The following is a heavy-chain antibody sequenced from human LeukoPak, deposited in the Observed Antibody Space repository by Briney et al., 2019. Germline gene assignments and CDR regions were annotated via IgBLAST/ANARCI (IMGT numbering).Heavy chain of an antibody. J-gene: IGHJ5*02. CDR2: INNSGST. D-gene: IGHD3-3*01. V-gene: IGHV4-34*01. Sequence: SETLSLTCAVYGGSFSGYYWSWIRQPPGKGLEWIGEINNSGSTNYNPSLKSRVTISVDTSKNHFSLKLSSVTAADTAVYYCAIRPLYCDFWSGLPPGLGFDPWGQGTLVTVSS. CDR3: AIRPLYCDFWSGLPPGLGFDP. CDR1: GGSFSGYY.